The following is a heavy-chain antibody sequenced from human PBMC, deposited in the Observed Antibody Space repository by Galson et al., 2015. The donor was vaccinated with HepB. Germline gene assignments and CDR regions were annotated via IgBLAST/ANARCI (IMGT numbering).Heavy chain of an antibody. CDR2: ISGGGNT. CDR3: AKASLETCSGARCYYLDH. J-gene: IGHJ4*02. Sequence: SLRLSCAASGFAFSSYAMTWVRQTPGKGLEWVAGISGGGNTYHAASVKGRLTMPRDNPKNTPHLQMNSLRAEDTAVYYCAKASLETCSGARCYYLDHGGQGILVTVAS. V-gene: IGHV3-23*01. CDR1: GFAFSSYA. D-gene: IGHD2-2*01.